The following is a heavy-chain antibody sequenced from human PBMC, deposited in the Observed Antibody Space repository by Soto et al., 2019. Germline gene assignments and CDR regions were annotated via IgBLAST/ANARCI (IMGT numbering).Heavy chain of an antibody. Sequence: EVQLVESGGGLVQPGGSLRLSCAASGFTFSSYWMSWVRQAPGKGLEWVANIKQDGSEKYYVDSVKGRFTISRDNAKNSLYLQMNSLRAEDTAVYYCARDRAVAGGRHYYYYYGMDVWGQGTTVTVSS. J-gene: IGHJ6*02. CDR3: ARDRAVAGGRHYYYYYGMDV. CDR1: GFTFSSYW. CDR2: IKQDGSEK. V-gene: IGHV3-7*01. D-gene: IGHD6-19*01.